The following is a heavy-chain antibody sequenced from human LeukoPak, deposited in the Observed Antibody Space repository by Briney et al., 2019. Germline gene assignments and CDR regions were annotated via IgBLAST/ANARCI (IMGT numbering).Heavy chain of an antibody. J-gene: IGHJ4*02. V-gene: IGHV1-18*01. Sequence: ASVKVSCKASGYTFTSYGISWVRQAPGQGLEWMGWISAYNGNRNYAQKFQGRVSMTIDTSTRTTYMDLSSLRSDDTAVYFCARNFYSNYLRVDYWGQGTLVTVSS. CDR2: ISAYNGNR. CDR1: GYTFTSYG. D-gene: IGHD4-11*01. CDR3: ARNFYSNYLRVDY.